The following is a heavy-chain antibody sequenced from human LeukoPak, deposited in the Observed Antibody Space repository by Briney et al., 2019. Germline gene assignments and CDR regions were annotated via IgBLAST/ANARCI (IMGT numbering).Heavy chain of an antibody. CDR3: AKDVDPFGSGSYVEGFDY. V-gene: IGHV3-30*18. CDR1: GFTFSSYG. CDR2: ISHDGTNQ. Sequence: GGSLRLSCAASGFTFSSYGMHWVRQAPGKGLEWVAVISHDGTNQYYADSVKGRFTISRDNSKNTLYVQMNSLRAEDTAVYYCAKDVDPFGSGSYVEGFDYWGQRTLVTVSS. J-gene: IGHJ4*02. D-gene: IGHD3-10*01.